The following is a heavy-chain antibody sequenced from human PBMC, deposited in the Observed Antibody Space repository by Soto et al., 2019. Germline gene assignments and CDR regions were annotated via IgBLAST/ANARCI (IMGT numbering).Heavy chain of an antibody. CDR1: GSSFTSYW. D-gene: IGHD3-9*01. J-gene: IGHJ6*02. CDR3: ARVGYYDILTGYLNYYGMDV. CDR2: IDPSDSYT. Sequence: GESLKISCKDSGSSFTSYWISWVRQMPGKGLEWMGRIDPSDSYTNYSPSFQGHVTISADKSISTAYLQWSSLKASDTAMYYSARVGYYDILTGYLNYYGMDVWGQGTTVTVSS. V-gene: IGHV5-10-1*01.